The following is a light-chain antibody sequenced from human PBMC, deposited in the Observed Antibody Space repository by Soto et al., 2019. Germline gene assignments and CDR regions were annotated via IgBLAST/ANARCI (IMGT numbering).Light chain of an antibody. J-gene: IGKJ2*01. CDR2: DAS. Sequence: EIVLTQSPATLSLSPGERATLSCRASQSVSSYLAWYQQKPGQAPRLLIYDASNRATGIPARFSGSGSGTDFSLTISSLAPEDFAVYYCQQRSNFSYTFGQGTKLEIK. CDR1: QSVSSY. V-gene: IGKV3-11*01. CDR3: QQRSNFSYT.